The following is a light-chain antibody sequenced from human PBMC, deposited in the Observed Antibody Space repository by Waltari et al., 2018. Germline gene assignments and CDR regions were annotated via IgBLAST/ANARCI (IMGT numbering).Light chain of an antibody. CDR3: CSYAHATAL. CDR1: SSDIGSSYL. CDR2: DMT. V-gene: IGLV2-23*02. Sequence: QSALTQPASVSGYPGQSIPISCTGTSSDIGSSYLVSWYQQHPEKAPKLIIYDMTDRPSGVSHRFSASKSGNTASLEISGLQAEDDADYYCCSYAHATALFGSGTKVTVL. J-gene: IGLJ6*01.